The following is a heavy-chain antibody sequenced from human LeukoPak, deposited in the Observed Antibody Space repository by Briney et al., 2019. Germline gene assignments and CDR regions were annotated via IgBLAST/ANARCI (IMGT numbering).Heavy chain of an antibody. CDR2: IYYSGST. Sequence: PSETLSLTCTVSGGSISSYYWSWIRQPPGKGLEWIGYIYYSGSTNYNPSLKSRVTISVDTSKNQFSLKLSSATAADTAVYYCARDCGGDCYSAFDIWGQGTMVTVSS. CDR3: ARDCGGDCYSAFDI. D-gene: IGHD2-21*02. J-gene: IGHJ3*02. V-gene: IGHV4-59*01. CDR1: GGSISSYY.